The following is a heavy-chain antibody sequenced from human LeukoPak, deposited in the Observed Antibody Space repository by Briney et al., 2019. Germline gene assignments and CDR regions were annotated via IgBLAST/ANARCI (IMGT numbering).Heavy chain of an antibody. D-gene: IGHD5-12*01. CDR2: IYSGGST. Sequence: PGGSLRLSCAASGFTVSSNYMSWVRQAPGKGLEWVSIIYSGGSTYYADSVKGRFTISRDDAKSSLYVRMDSLRDEDTAVYYCARFGYSGWNLEYWGQGTLVTVSS. V-gene: IGHV3-66*01. CDR1: GFTVSSNY. CDR3: ARFGYSGWNLEY. J-gene: IGHJ4*02.